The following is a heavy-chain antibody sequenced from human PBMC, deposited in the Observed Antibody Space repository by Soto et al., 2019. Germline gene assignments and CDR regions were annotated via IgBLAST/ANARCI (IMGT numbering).Heavy chain of an antibody. J-gene: IGHJ3*02. V-gene: IGHV1-2*02. CDR3: ARGGGVGVAGSAAFDM. CDR2: INPATGAA. D-gene: IGHD3-3*01. Sequence: QLHLVQSGAVVKKPGASVTVSCSASGYPVTAYYMHWVRQAPGRGLEWMGGINPATGAAKYTQTCQGRVTMARDTPTSTVFMDLSGLTSEDTAVFYCARGGGVGVAGSAAFDMWGQGTLVTVSS. CDR1: GYPVTAYY.